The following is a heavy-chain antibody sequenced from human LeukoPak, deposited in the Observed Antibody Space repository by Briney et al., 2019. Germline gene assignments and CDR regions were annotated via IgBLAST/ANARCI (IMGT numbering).Heavy chain of an antibody. J-gene: IGHJ4*02. CDR1: GFTFSSYW. CDR3: AREYPDNGDGWGY. CDR2: IKQDGSEK. V-gene: IGHV3-7*01. Sequence: GGSLRLSCAASGFTFSSYWMSWVRQAPGKGLEWVANIKQDGSEKYYVDSVKGRFTISRDNAKNSVYLQMSSLKAEDTAVYYCAREYPDNGDGWGYWGQGTLVTVSS. D-gene: IGHD1-1*01.